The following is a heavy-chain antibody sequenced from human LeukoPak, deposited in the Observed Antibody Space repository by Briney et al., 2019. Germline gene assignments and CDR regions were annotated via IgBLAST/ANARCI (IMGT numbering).Heavy chain of an antibody. J-gene: IGHJ1*01. CDR1: GYTFTSYG. V-gene: IGHV1-18*01. CDR2: ISAYNGNT. Sequence: GASVKVSCKASGYTFTSYGISWVRQAPGQGLEWMGWISAYNGNTNYAQKFQGRVTMTTDTSTSTAYMELRSLRSDDTAVYYGARGEYQLRVEYFQHWGQGTLVTVSS. CDR3: ARGEYQLRVEYFQH. D-gene: IGHD2-2*01.